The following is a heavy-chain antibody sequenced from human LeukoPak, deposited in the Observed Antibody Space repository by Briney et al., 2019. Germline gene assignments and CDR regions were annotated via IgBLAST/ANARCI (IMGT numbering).Heavy chain of an antibody. CDR2: ISSSSSYI. CDR3: ARDGRGKYYYGSGSDY. V-gene: IGHV3-21*01. J-gene: IGHJ4*02. Sequence: SGGSLRLSCAASGFTFSSYGMSWVRKAPGKGLEWVSSISSSSSYIYYADSVKGRFTISRDNAKNSLYLQMNSLRAEDTAVYYCARDGRGKYYYGSGSDYWGQGPLVTVSS. CDR1: GFTFSSYG. D-gene: IGHD3-10*01.